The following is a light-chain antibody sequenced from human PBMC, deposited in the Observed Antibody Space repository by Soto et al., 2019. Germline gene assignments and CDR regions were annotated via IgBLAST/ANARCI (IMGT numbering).Light chain of an antibody. CDR1: SNDVGNYNY. J-gene: IGLJ2*01. V-gene: IGLV2-8*01. CDR3: SSYAGSNGLI. CDR2: EVS. Sequence: QSALTQPPSASGSPGQSVTISCTGTSNDVGNYNYVSWYRQHPGKAPKLMTYEVSKRPSGVPDRFSGSKSGNTASLTVSGLQAEDEADYYCSSYAGSNGLIFGGGTKLTVL.